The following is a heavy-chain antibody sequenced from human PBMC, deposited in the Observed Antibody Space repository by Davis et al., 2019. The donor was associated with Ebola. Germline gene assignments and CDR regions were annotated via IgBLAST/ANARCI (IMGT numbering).Heavy chain of an antibody. CDR2: INPNSGGT. J-gene: IGHJ6*02. D-gene: IGHD3-3*01. V-gene: IGHV1-2*02. CDR1: GYTFTGYY. CDR3: ARAYYDFWSGYYMDYYYGMDV. Sequence: ASVKVSCKASGYTFTGYYMHWVRQAPGQGLEWMGWINPNSGGTNYAQKFQGRVTMTRDTSISTAYMELSRLRSDDTAVYYCARAYYDFWSGYYMDYYYGMDVWGQGTTVTVSS.